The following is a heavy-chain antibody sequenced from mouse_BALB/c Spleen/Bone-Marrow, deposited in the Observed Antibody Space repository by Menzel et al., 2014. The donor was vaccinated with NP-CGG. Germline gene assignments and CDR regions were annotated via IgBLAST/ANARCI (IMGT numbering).Heavy chain of an antibody. V-gene: IGHV4-1*02. D-gene: IGHD2-3*01. Sequence: EVMLVESGGGLVQPGGSLKLSCAASGFDFNSYWMSWVRQAPGKGLEWIGEINPDSNTINYTPSLKDKFIISRDNAKNTLYLQMSKVRSEDTALYYCAGLGYYGWFAYWGQGTLVTVSA. CDR3: AGLGYYGWFAY. J-gene: IGHJ3*01. CDR2: INPDSNTI. CDR1: GFDFNSYW.